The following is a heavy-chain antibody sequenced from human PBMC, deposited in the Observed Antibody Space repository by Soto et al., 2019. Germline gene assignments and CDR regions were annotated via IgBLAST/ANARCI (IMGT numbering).Heavy chain of an antibody. D-gene: IGHD3-3*01. CDR3: ARAGDFWSGYLGYSFDY. J-gene: IGHJ4*02. V-gene: IGHV1-2*04. CDR1: EYTFTGYY. CDR2: INPNSGGT. Sequence: ASVKVSCKASEYTFTGYYIHWVRQAPGQGLEWMAWINPNSGGTNYAQKFQGCFTMTRDTSISTAYMELSRLRSDDTAVYSCARAGDFWSGYLGYSFDYWSQGTLVTVSS.